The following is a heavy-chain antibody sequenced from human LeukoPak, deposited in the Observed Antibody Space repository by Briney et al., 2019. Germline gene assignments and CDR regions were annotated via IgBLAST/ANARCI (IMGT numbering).Heavy chain of an antibody. CDR2: ISYDGSNK. V-gene: IGHV3-30*04. CDR3: ARRWPNYYDSSGYYYGDY. CDR1: GFTLSSYA. J-gene: IGHJ4*02. D-gene: IGHD3-22*01. Sequence: PGGSLRLSCAASGFTLSSYAMHWVRQAPGKGLEWVAVISYDGSNKYYADSVKGRFTISSDNSKNTLYLQMNSLRAEDTAVHYCARRWPNYYDSSGYYYGDYWGQGTLVTVSS.